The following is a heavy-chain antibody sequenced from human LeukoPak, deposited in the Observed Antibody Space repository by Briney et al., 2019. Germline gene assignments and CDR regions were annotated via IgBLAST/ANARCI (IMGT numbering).Heavy chain of an antibody. J-gene: IGHJ4*02. Sequence: GGSLRLSCAASGFTFSSYAMSWVRQAPGKGLEWVAVISYDGSNKYYADSVKGRFTISRDNSKNTLYLQMNSLRAEDTAVYYCARDSSSSWGLDYWGQGTLVTVSS. CDR1: GFTFSSYA. CDR2: ISYDGSNK. CDR3: ARDSSSSWGLDY. D-gene: IGHD6-13*01. V-gene: IGHV3-30-3*01.